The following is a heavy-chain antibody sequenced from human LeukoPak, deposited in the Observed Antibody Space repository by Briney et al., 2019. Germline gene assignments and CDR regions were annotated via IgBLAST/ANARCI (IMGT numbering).Heavy chain of an antibody. J-gene: IGHJ4*02. D-gene: IGHD3-10*01. Sequence: ASVKVSCKASGYTFTSYGISWVRQAPGQGLEWMRWISAYNGNTNYAQKLQGRVTMTTDTSTSTAYMELRSLRSDDTAVYYCARPSRGYYYGSGSYRAYYFDYWGQGTLVTVSS. CDR3: ARPSRGYYYGSGSYRAYYFDY. CDR2: ISAYNGNT. V-gene: IGHV1-18*01. CDR1: GYTFTSYG.